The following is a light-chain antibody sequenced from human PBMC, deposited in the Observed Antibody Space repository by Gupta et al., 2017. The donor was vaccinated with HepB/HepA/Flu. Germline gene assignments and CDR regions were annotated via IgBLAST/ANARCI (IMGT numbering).Light chain of an antibody. J-gene: IGLJ1*01. V-gene: IGLV1-47*01. CDR2: RNN. CDR3: ATWDDSLSGDV. CDR1: SSNIGSNY. Sequence: QSVLTQPPSASGTPGQRVTISCSGSSSNIGSNYVYWYQQFPGTAPKLLIYRNNQRPSGVPDRFSGSKSGTSAYLAISGLRSDDEADYYGATWDDSLSGDVFGNGTKVTVL.